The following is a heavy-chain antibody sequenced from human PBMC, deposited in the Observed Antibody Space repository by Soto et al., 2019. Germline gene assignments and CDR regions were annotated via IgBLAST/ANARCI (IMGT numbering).Heavy chain of an antibody. Sequence: EVQMVESGGGLVQPGGSLRLSCAASGLTFSNYEMNWVRQAPGKGLEWVSYISASGSTIYYADSVKGRLTVSRDNAENSLYLQMNSLRAEDTAVYYCARDSSLLDGFTYVASYYYYGMDVWGQGTTVTVSS. J-gene: IGHJ6*02. CDR1: GLTFSNYE. CDR3: ARDSSLLDGFTYVASYYYYGMDV. CDR2: ISASGSTI. V-gene: IGHV3-48*03. D-gene: IGHD5-18*01.